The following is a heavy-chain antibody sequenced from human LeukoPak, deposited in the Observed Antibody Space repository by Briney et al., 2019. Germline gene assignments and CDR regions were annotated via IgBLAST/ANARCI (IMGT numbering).Heavy chain of an antibody. CDR2: ISSGSSYI. CDR3: ARDRRSSFFAMDV. J-gene: IGHJ6*02. Sequence: PGGSLRLSCAASGFTFSDYTMNWVRQAPGKGLEWVSPISSGSSYIYSADSVKGRCTISRDNAKNSLYLQLNSLTAEDTAVYYCARDRRSSFFAMDVWGQGTTVTVSS. V-gene: IGHV3-21*01. CDR1: GFTFSDYT. D-gene: IGHD6-13*01.